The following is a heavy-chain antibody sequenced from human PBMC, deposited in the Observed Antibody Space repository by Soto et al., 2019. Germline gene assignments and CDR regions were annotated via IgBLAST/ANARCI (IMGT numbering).Heavy chain of an antibody. D-gene: IGHD1-1*01. V-gene: IGHV3-33*01. CDR3: AREYSHSWNNGMDV. Sequence: PGGSLRLSCAASGFTFTDYGMHWVRQAPGKGLEWVAGIWSDGSNTYYADSVKGRLTISRDNSQDTLYLQMNSLGGEDTAIYYCAREYSHSWNNGMDVWGKGTTVTVSS. J-gene: IGHJ6*04. CDR2: IWSDGSNT. CDR1: GFTFTDYG.